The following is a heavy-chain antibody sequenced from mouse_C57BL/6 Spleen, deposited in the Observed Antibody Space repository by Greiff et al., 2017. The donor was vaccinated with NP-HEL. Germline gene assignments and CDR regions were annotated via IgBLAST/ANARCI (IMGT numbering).Heavy chain of an antibody. Sequence: DVMLVESGGGLVKPGGSLKLSCAASGFTFSSYAMSWVRQTPEKRLEWVATISDGGRYTYYPDNVKGRFTISRDNAKNTLYLQMSHLKSEDTAMYYCARDTLYYGSSYFDYWGQGTTLTVSS. CDR2: ISDGGRYT. CDR3: ARDTLYYGSSYFDY. D-gene: IGHD1-1*01. J-gene: IGHJ2*01. V-gene: IGHV5-4*01. CDR1: GFTFSSYA.